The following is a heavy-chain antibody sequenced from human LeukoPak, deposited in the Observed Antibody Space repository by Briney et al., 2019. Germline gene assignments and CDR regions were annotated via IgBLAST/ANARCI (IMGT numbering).Heavy chain of an antibody. V-gene: IGHV3-7*01. CDR2: IKQDGSEK. Sequence: PGGSLRLSCAASGFTFSSYWMSWVRQAPGKGLEWVANIKQDGSEKYYVDSVKGRFTISGDNAKNSLYLQMNSLRAEDTAVYYCAREAKGYSSSWYRYYFDYWGQGTLVTVSS. CDR3: AREAKGYSSSWYRYYFDY. D-gene: IGHD6-13*01. J-gene: IGHJ4*02. CDR1: GFTFSSYW.